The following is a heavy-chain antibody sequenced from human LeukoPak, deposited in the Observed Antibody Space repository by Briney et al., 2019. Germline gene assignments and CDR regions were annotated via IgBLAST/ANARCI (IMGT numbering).Heavy chain of an antibody. Sequence: GGSLRLSCAASGFTFSSYWMHWVRQAPGKGLEWVSGVSWNSGRIGYADSVKGRFTISRDNARNSLYLQMNRLRAEDTAFYYCAKDVSLTFFYMDVWGKGTTVTISS. CDR3: AKDVSLTFFYMDV. CDR2: VSWNSGRI. CDR1: GFTFSSYW. D-gene: IGHD3-3*01. V-gene: IGHV3-9*01. J-gene: IGHJ6*03.